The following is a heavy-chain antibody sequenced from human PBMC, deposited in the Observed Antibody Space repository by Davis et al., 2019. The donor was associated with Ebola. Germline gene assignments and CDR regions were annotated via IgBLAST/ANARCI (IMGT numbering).Heavy chain of an antibody. CDR1: GFTFSDYY. J-gene: IGHJ5*02. CDR3: ARHRNYGDYAWFDP. Sequence: GGSLRLSCAASGFTFSDYYMSWIRQAPGKGLEWVSYIISSGSTIYYADSVKGRFTISRDNAKNSLYLQMNSLRAEDTAVYYCARHRNYGDYAWFDPWGQGTLVTVSS. CDR2: IISSGSTI. V-gene: IGHV3-11*01. D-gene: IGHD4-17*01.